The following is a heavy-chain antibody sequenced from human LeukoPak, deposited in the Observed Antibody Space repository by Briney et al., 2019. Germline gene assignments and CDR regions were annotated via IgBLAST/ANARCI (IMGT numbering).Heavy chain of an antibody. CDR2: IYHSGST. CDR3: ARGYYDSSGYYYFDY. CDR1: GGSISSYY. V-gene: IGHV4-59*01. D-gene: IGHD3-22*01. J-gene: IGHJ4*02. Sequence: SETLSLTCTVSGGSISSYYWSWIRQPPGKGLEWIGYIYHSGSTYYHPSLKSRVTISVDTSKNQFSLKLSSVTAADTAVYYCARGYYDSSGYYYFDYWGQGTLVTVSS.